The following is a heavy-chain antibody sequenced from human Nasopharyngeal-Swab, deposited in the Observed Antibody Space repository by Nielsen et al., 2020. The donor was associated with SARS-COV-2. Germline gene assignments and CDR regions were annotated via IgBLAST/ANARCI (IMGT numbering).Heavy chain of an antibody. Sequence: GESLKISCKGSGYIFTNYWLGWVRQMPGKGLEWMGIIYPGDSDTRYSPSFQDQVTISADKSISTAYLQWSSLRASDTAIYYCARPQGFYDSGTYYFHFDYWGHGTLVTVSS. V-gene: IGHV5-51*01. CDR3: ARPQGFYDSGTYYFHFDY. CDR2: IYPGDSDT. CDR1: GYIFTNYW. D-gene: IGHD3-22*01. J-gene: IGHJ4*01.